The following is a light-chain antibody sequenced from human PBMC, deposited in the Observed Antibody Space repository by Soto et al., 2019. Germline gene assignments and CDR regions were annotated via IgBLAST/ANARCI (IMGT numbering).Light chain of an antibody. V-gene: IGKV3-15*01. CDR3: QQYNNWPRS. CDR2: GAS. J-gene: IGKJ4*01. CDR1: QSVSSN. Sequence: EIVMTQSPATLSVSPGERATVSCRASQSVSSNLAWYQQKPGQAPRLLIYGASTRVTGIPARFSGSGSGTEFTLTIGSLQSEDFAVYFCQQYNNWPRSFGGGTKVDI.